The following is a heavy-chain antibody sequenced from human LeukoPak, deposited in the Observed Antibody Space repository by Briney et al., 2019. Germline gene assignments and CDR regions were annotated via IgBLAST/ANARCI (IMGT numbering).Heavy chain of an antibody. Sequence: SETLSLTCAVSGGSVSGSNWWSWVRQSPGKGLEWIGSIYYSGSTYYNPSLKSRVTISVDTSKNQFSLKLSSVTAADTAVYYCARGGLAVAGDAFDIWGQGAMVTVSS. J-gene: IGHJ3*02. CDR1: GGSVSGSNW. D-gene: IGHD6-19*01. CDR2: IYYSGST. V-gene: IGHV4-4*02. CDR3: ARGGLAVAGDAFDI.